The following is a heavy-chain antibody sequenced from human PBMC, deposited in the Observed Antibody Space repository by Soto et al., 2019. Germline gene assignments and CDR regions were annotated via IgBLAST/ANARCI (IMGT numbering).Heavy chain of an antibody. J-gene: IGHJ4*02. CDR1: GFTFSSYA. Sequence: EVQLLESGGGLVQPGGSLRLSCAASGFTFSSYAMSWVRQAPGKGLEWVSAISGRGGSTYYADSVKGRFTISRDNSKNTMYLQMNSLRAEDTAVYYCARLRLGELSLLDYWGQGTLVTVSS. D-gene: IGHD3-16*02. CDR3: ARLRLGELSLLDY. V-gene: IGHV3-23*01. CDR2: ISGRGGST.